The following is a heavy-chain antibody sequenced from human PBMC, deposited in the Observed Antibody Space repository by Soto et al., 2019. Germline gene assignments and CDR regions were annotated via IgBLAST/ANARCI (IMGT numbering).Heavy chain of an antibody. Sequence: PGGSLRLSCSVSGFSFSNYAMTWVRQAPGKGLEWVSSISGGGGGTHYADSMKGRFTISRDNAKNSLYLQMNSLRAEDTAVYYCARDALNGYGSGTYLYWGQGTLVTVSS. D-gene: IGHD3-10*01. CDR3: ARDALNGYGSGTYLY. CDR1: GFSFSNYA. J-gene: IGHJ4*02. V-gene: IGHV3-23*01. CDR2: ISGGGGGT.